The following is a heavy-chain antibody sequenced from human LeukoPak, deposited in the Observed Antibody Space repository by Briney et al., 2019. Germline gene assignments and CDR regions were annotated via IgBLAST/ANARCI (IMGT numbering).Heavy chain of an antibody. CDR3: ARVLDYYDSSGYTRQAFDI. CDR1: GGSISSSNW. J-gene: IGHJ3*02. V-gene: IGHV4-4*02. D-gene: IGHD3-22*01. Sequence: PSGTLSLTCAVSGGSISSSNWWSWVRQPPGKGLEWVGEIYHSGSTNYNPSLKSRVTISVDKSKNQFSLKLSSVTAADTAVYYCARVLDYYDSSGYTRQAFDIWGQGTMVTVSS. CDR2: IYHSGST.